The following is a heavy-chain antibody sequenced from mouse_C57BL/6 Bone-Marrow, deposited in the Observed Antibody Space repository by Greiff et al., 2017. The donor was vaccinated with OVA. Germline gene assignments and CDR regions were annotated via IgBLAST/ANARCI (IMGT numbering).Heavy chain of an antibody. CDR2: ISYDGSN. D-gene: IGHD3-2*02. CDR3: ARGQTAQAPWFAY. Sequence: EVKLEESGPGLVKPSQSLSLTCSVTGYSITSGYYWNWIRQFPGNKLEWMGYISYDGSNNYNPSLKNRISITRDTSKNQFFLKLNSVTTEDTATYYCARGQTAQAPWFAYWGQGTLVTVSA. CDR1: GYSITSGYY. J-gene: IGHJ3*01. V-gene: IGHV3-6*01.